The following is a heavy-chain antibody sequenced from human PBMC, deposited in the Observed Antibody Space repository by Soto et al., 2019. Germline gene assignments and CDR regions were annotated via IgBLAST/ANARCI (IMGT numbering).Heavy chain of an antibody. CDR3: ARLGLPSYGRAAY. CDR2: IHYVGSP. D-gene: IGHD4-17*01. V-gene: IGHV4-39*01. CDR1: GGSISSSSYY. J-gene: IGHJ1*01. Sequence: QLQLQESGPGLVKPSETLSLTCTVSGGSISSSSYYWGWIRQPPGKGLQWIGNIHYVGSPYYNPSIKSRVTISVDTSKTRCSLRLSSVTAADTAVYYCARLGLPSYGRAAYWGQGTLVTVSS.